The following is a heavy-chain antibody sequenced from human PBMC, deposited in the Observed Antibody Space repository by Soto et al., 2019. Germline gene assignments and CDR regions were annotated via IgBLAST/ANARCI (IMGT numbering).Heavy chain of an antibody. CDR1: RYTFTDYY. CDR3: ARRKGDYYDSSGYHYYFDY. D-gene: IGHD3-22*01. V-gene: IGHV1-2*02. CDR2: INPNSGGT. Sequence: XSVKVSCKASRYTFTDYYVHWVRQAPGQGLEWMGWINPNSGGTKSAQKFQGRVTMTRDTSISTAYMELSRLRSDDTAVYYCARRKGDYYDSSGYHYYFDYWGQGTLVTVSS. J-gene: IGHJ4*02.